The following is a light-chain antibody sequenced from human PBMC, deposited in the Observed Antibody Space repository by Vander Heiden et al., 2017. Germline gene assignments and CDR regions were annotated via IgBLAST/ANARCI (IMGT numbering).Light chain of an antibody. Sequence: DIQMTQSPSTLSASVGDRVTITCRASQSISSWLAWYQHKPGKALKLLIDNASSLESAVPSRFSGSGSGSEFTLTISSLQPDAFATCYCRQNTSYSETFGQRTNVEIQ. CDR2: NAS. CDR1: QSISSW. V-gene: IGKV1-5*03. J-gene: IGKJ1*01. CDR3: RQNTSYSET.